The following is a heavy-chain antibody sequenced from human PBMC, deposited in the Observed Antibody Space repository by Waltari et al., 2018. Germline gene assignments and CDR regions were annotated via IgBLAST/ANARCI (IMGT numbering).Heavy chain of an antibody. CDR1: GFTFSSYA. CDR3: AKVRRAAAPGY. Sequence: EVQLLESGGGLVQPGGSLRLSCAASGFTFSSYAMGWVRQAPGEGLEWGSVIYSGGSTYYADSVKGRFTISRDNSKNTLYLQMNSLRAEDTAVYYCAKVRRAAAPGYWGQGTLVTVSS. J-gene: IGHJ4*02. CDR2: IYSGGST. D-gene: IGHD6-13*01. V-gene: IGHV3-23*03.